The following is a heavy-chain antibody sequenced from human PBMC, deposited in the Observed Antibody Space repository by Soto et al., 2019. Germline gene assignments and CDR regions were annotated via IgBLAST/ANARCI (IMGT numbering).Heavy chain of an antibody. CDR2: IYYTKNI. CDR1: GGSISSSNYY. V-gene: IGHV4-39*01. D-gene: IGHD3-22*01. CDR3: AGRASRYYYDSSGYFDY. J-gene: IGHJ4*02. Sequence: SETLSLTCPVSGGSISSSNYYWGWIRQPPGKGLEWIGSIYYTKNIYYNPSLKSRVTISVDTSKNQFSLKLNSVTAADTAVYYCAGRASRYYYDSSGYFDYWGQGTVVTV.